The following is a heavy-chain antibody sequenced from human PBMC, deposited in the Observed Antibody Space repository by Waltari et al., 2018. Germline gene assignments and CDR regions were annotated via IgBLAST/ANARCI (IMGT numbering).Heavy chain of an antibody. J-gene: IGHJ5*02. D-gene: IGHD6-19*01. V-gene: IGHV4-34*01. CDR1: GGSFSGYY. CDR3: ARGGYSSGWLPQGNWFDP. CDR2: INHSGST. Sequence: QVQLQQWGAGLLKPSETLSLTRAVYGGSFSGYYCSWIRQPPGTGLEWIGEINHSGSTNYNPSLKSRVTISVDTSKNQFSLKLSSVTAADTAVYYCARGGYSSGWLPQGNWFDPWGQGTLVTVSS.